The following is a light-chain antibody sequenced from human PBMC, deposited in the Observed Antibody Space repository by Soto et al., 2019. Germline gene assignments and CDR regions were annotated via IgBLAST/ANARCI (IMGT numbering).Light chain of an antibody. Sequence: EIVLTQSPGTLSLAVGERATLSCRASQIISSSYLAWYQQRPGQAPKLLIYGASTRATGIPARFSGSGSGTEFTLTISSLQSEDFAVYYCQQYNNWPPVTFGQGTKVDIK. CDR1: QIISSS. J-gene: IGKJ1*01. V-gene: IGKV3-15*01. CDR3: QQYNNWPPVT. CDR2: GAS.